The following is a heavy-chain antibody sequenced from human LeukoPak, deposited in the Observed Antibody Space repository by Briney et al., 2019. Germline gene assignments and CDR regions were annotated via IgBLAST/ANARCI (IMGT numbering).Heavy chain of an antibody. CDR2: ISYDGGNK. V-gene: IGHV3-30*18. J-gene: IGHJ4*02. D-gene: IGHD6-13*01. CDR3: AKRFSSTWYQFDY. CDR1: GFTFSSYA. Sequence: GGSLRLSCAASGFTFSSYAMHWVRQAPGKGLERVAVISYDGGNKFYADSVKGRFTISRDNSKNALYLQMNSLRAEDTAVYYCAKRFSSTWYQFDYWGQGTLVTVSS.